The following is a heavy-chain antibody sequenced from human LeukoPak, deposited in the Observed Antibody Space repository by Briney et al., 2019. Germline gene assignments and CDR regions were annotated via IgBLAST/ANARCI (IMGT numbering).Heavy chain of an antibody. Sequence: ASVKVSCKASGYTFTSYYMHWVRQAPGQGLEWMGIISPSGGSTSYAQRFQGRVTMTRDTSTSTVYMELSSLRSEDTAVYYCARLAVTTQDYYYYGMDVWGQGTTVTVSS. CDR2: ISPSGGST. D-gene: IGHD4-17*01. CDR3: ARLAVTTQDYYYYGMDV. J-gene: IGHJ6*02. CDR1: GYTFTSYY. V-gene: IGHV1-46*01.